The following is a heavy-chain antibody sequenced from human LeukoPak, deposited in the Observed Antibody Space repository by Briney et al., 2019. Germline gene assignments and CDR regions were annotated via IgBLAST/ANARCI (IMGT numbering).Heavy chain of an antibody. D-gene: IGHD3-22*01. CDR1: GYTLTELS. Sequence: GASVKVSCKVSGYTLTELSMHWVRQAPGKGLGWMGGFGPEDGETIYAQKFQGRVTMTEDTSTDTAYMELSSLRSEDTAVYYCATEFTDSSGYYYFLNYWGQGTLVTVSS. V-gene: IGHV1-24*01. J-gene: IGHJ4*02. CDR2: FGPEDGET. CDR3: ATEFTDSSGYYYFLNY.